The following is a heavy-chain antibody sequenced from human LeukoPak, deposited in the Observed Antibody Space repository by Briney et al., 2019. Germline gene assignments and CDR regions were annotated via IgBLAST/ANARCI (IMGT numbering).Heavy chain of an antibody. CDR3: AKGPYSYYDILTGYQLDY. V-gene: IGHV3-74*01. D-gene: IGHD3-9*01. J-gene: IGHJ4*02. CDR1: GFTLSSYW. CDR2: IDNVGSTT. Sequence: GGSLRLSCAASGFTLSSYWMHWVRQAPGKGLVWVSRIDNVGSTTTYADSVKGRFTISRDIAKNTLFLQMNSLRAEDTAVYYCAKGPYSYYDILTGYQLDYWGQGTLVTVSS.